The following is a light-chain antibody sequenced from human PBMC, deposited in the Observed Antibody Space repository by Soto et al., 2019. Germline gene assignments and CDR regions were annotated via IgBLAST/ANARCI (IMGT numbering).Light chain of an antibody. Sequence: EVVLTQSPVTLSLSPGERATLSCRSSQSFRGLLAWYQQKPGQAPRLLIYDAYTRATGIPPRFSGSGSGTDFTLTISSLEPEDSAVYYCQQRHMWPITFGQGTRREIK. CDR2: DAY. CDR3: QQRHMWPIT. J-gene: IGKJ5*01. CDR1: QSFRGL. V-gene: IGKV3-11*01.